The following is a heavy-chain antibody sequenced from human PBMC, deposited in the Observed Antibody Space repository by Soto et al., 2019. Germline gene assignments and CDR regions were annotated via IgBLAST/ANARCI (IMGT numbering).Heavy chain of an antibody. D-gene: IGHD3-22*01. J-gene: IGHJ6*02. V-gene: IGHV4-31*03. Sequence: PSETLSLTCTVSGGSISSGGYYWSWIRQHPGKGLEWIGYIYYSGRTYYNPSLKSRVTISVDTSKNQFSLKLSSVTAADTAVYYCARAYYDSSGYPVGGMDVWGQGTMVTVSS. CDR3: ARAYYDSSGYPVGGMDV. CDR2: IYYSGRT. CDR1: GGSISSGGYY.